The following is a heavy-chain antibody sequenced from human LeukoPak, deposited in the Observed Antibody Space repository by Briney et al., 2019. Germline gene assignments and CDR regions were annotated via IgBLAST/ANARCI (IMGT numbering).Heavy chain of an antibody. J-gene: IGHJ6*04. CDR1: GFTFSSYG. Sequence: GRSLRLSGAASGFTFSSYGMHWVRQAPGKGLEWVAVISYDGSNKYYADSVKGRFTISRDNSKNTLYLQMNSLRAEDTAVYYCAKDQRQRYYYYGMDVWGKGTTVTVSS. V-gene: IGHV3-30*18. D-gene: IGHD6-25*01. CDR2: ISYDGSNK. CDR3: AKDQRQRYYYYGMDV.